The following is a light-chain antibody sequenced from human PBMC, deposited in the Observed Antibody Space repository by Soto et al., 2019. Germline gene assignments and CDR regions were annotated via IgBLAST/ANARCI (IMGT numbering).Light chain of an antibody. CDR3: QHYKSYPWT. J-gene: IGKJ1*01. V-gene: IGKV1-5*01. CDR2: HAS. CDR1: QTINNW. Sequence: DIQMTQSPSTLSASIGDRVTITCRASQTINNWLAWYQQKPGKAPNLLIYHASNLETGVPSRFSGSAFGTEFTLTISSLQPDYFATYYCQHYKSYPWTFGQGTKVDSK.